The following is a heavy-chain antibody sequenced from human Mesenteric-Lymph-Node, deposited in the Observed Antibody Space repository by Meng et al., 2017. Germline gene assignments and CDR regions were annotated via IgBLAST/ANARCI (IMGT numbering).Heavy chain of an antibody. V-gene: IGHV4-59*01. CDR1: GVSISTYY. CDR2: ISNSGTT. J-gene: IGHJ4*02. CDR3: ARVISDTGLSGYCFES. Sequence: SETLSLTCTVSGVSISTYYWTWIRQSPGKGLEWIGYISNSGTTTYNPSLKSRVTISEDTSKNQFSLRLNSVTAADTAVYYCARVISDTGLSGYCFESWGQGTLVTVSS. D-gene: IGHD6-25*01.